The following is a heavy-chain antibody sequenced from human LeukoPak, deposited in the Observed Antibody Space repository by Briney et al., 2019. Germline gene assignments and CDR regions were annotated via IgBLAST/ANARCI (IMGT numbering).Heavy chain of an antibody. CDR2: ISSSSSYI. D-gene: IGHD6-19*01. V-gene: IGHV3-21*01. Sequence: GGSLRLSCAASGFTFSSYSMNWARHAPGKALKCVSSISSSSSYIYYADSVKGRFTISRDNAKNSLYLQMNSLRAEDTAVYYCVRELSGGHALDYWGQGTLVTV. J-gene: IGHJ4*02. CDR1: GFTFSSYS. CDR3: VRELSGGHALDY.